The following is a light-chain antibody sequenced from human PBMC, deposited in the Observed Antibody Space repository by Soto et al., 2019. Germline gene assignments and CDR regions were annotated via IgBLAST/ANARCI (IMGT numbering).Light chain of an antibody. CDR2: GAS. V-gene: IGKV3-15*01. CDR1: QSVSSS. J-gene: IGKJ5*01. Sequence: EIVMTQSPATLSVSPGERATLSCKASQSVSSSLAWYQQKPGQAPRLLIFGASIRATGVPARFSGSGSGTAFTLTIRSLQSEDFVLYSCQQYYDWPLITFGQGTRLEIK. CDR3: QQYYDWPLIT.